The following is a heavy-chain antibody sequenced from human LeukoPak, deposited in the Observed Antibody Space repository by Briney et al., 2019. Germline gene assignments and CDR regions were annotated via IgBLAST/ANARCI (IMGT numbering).Heavy chain of an antibody. CDR1: GGSISSSSYY. J-gene: IGHJ4*02. CDR3: ARDRGDYDSSGYYGYFDY. CDR2: IYYSGST. Sequence: SETLSLTCTVSGGSISSSSYYWGWIRQPSGKGLEWIGSIYYSGSTYYNPSLKSRVTISVDTSKNQFSLKLSSVTAADTAVYYCARDRGDYDSSGYYGYFDYWGQGALVTVSS. D-gene: IGHD3-22*01. V-gene: IGHV4-39*02.